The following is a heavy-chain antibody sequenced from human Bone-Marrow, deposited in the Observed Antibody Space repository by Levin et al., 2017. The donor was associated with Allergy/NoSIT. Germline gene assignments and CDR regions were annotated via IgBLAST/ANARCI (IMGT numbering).Heavy chain of an antibody. Sequence: GGSLRLSCAASGFTFSTYAMSWVRQAPGKGLEWVSSISKTGINTHYADPLKGRFIISRDNSQTTLFLQMNSLRAEDTAIYFCAKDALIAMAGGFYQYHGMDVWGQGTTVTVSS. CDR1: GFTFSTYA. CDR2: ISKTGINT. CDR3: AKDALIAMAGGFYQYHGMDV. D-gene: IGHD6-19*01. V-gene: IGHV3-23*01. J-gene: IGHJ6*02.